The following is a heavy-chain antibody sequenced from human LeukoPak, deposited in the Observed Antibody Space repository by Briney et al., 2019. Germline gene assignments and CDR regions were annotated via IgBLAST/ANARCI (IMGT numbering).Heavy chain of an antibody. V-gene: IGHV1-69*05. CDR2: IIPIFGTA. D-gene: IGHD3-22*01. Sequence: SVKVSCKASGGTFSSYAISWVRQAPGQGLEWMGGIIPIFGTANYAQKFQGRVTITTDESTSTAYMELSSLRSEDTAVYYCAREGGYRVKDAFDIWGQGTMVTVSS. CDR3: AREGGYRVKDAFDI. J-gene: IGHJ3*02. CDR1: GGTFSSYA.